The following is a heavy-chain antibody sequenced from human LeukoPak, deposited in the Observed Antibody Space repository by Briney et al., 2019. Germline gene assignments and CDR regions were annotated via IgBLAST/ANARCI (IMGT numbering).Heavy chain of an antibody. V-gene: IGHV3-7*01. Sequence: GGSLRLSCAASGFTFSSYWMSWVRQAPGKGLEWVANIKQDGSKKYYVDSVKGRFTVSRDNAKNSLYLQMNSLRAEDTAVYYCARDPKMIYRIVGTTGYFDYWGQGTLVTVSS. CDR3: ARDPKMIYRIVGTTGYFDY. J-gene: IGHJ4*02. CDR2: IKQDGSKK. D-gene: IGHD1-26*01. CDR1: GFTFSSYW.